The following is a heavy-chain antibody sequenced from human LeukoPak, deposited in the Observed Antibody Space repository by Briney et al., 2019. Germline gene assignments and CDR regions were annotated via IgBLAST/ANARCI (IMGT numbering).Heavy chain of an antibody. J-gene: IGHJ4*02. CDR3: AKNYYASSGGHRFDY. Sequence: GGSLRLSCAASGFTFNTYAMNWVRQAPGKGLEAVSYISSTGTIMYYADSVKGRFTISRDDSKNTLYLEMNSLRAEDTAVYYCAKNYYASSGGHRFDYWGQGTLVTVSS. CDR1: GFTFNTYA. D-gene: IGHD3-22*01. V-gene: IGHV3-48*01. CDR2: ISSTGTIM.